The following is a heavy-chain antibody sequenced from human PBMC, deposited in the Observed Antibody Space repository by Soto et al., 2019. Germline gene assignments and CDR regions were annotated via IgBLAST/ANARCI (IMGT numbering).Heavy chain of an antibody. D-gene: IGHD6-19*01. J-gene: IGHJ3*02. V-gene: IGHV1-69*06. CDR3: ASEKQWLHPGHDAFDI. Sequence: QVQLVQSGAEVKKPGSSVKVSCKASGGTFSSYAISWVRQAPGQGLEWMGGIIPIFGTANYAQKFQGRVTITADKSTSTAYMELSSLRSEDTAVYYCASEKQWLHPGHDAFDIWGQGTMVTVSS. CDR2: IIPIFGTA. CDR1: GGTFSSYA.